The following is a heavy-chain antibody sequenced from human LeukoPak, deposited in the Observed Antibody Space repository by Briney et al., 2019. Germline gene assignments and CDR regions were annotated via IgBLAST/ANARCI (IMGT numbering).Heavy chain of an antibody. CDR3: AKSHYSGSYYLPDY. J-gene: IGHJ4*02. Sequence: HPGGSLRLSCAASGFTFDDYAMHWVRQAPGKGLEWVSGISWSSGSIGYADSVKGRFTISRDNGKNSLYLQMNSLRAEDTALYYCAKSHYSGSYYLPDYWGQGTLVTVSS. D-gene: IGHD1-26*01. CDR2: ISWSSGSI. V-gene: IGHV3-9*01. CDR1: GFTFDDYA.